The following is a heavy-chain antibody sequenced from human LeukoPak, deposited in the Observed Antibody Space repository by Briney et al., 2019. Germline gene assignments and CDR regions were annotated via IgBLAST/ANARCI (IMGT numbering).Heavy chain of an antibody. CDR1: GFTFSGFY. CDR3: VKGGGNVRRYFEY. J-gene: IGHJ4*02. D-gene: IGHD4-23*01. Sequence: GGSLRLSCAASGFTFSGFYMNWVRQAPGKGLEWVSTITNSGAGTYYADSVKGRFSISRDNSKNTLYLQMNSLRAEDTAVYYCVKGGGNVRRYFEYWGQGTLVTVSS. V-gene: IGHV3-23*01. CDR2: ITNSGAGT.